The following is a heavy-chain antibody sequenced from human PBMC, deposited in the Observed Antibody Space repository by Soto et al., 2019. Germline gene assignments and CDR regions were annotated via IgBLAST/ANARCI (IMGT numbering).Heavy chain of an antibody. V-gene: IGHV1-69*13. J-gene: IGHJ6*02. CDR3: ARPTITMVRGVNPYYYYGMDV. Sequence: SVKVSCKASGGTFSSYAISWVRKAPGQGLECIGGMIPIFGTENDAQKFQGRGTITAYEATSTAYMELSSLRSEETAVYYCARPTITMVRGVNPYYYYGMDVWGQGTTVTVSS. CDR1: GGTFSSYA. D-gene: IGHD3-10*01. CDR2: MIPIFGTE.